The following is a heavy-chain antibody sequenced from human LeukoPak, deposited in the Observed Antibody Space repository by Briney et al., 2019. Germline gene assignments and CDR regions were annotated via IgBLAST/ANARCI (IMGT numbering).Heavy chain of an antibody. CDR3: ARDFGSLEDYFDY. D-gene: IGHD3-10*01. CDR1: GFTFSSYW. CDR2: IKEDGSDK. V-gene: IGHV3-7*01. J-gene: IGHJ4*02. Sequence: GGSLRLSCAASGFTFSSYWMSWVRQAPGKGLEWVANIKEDGSDKYYVDSVKGRFTISRDNAKNSLYLQMNSLRAEDTAVYYCARDFGSLEDYFDYWGQGTLVSVSS.